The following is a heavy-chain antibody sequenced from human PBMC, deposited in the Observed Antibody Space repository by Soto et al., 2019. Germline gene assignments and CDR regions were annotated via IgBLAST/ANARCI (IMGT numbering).Heavy chain of an antibody. CDR2: TYYRSRWYN. Sequence: TCALSGDSVSSNSAVWNWIRQSPSRGLEWLGRTYYRSRWYNEYAVSVKSRITISPDTSKNQFSLQLNSVTPEDTAVYYCARGRDGVEVPWFDPWGQGTLVTVS. D-gene: IGHD3-3*01. CDR1: GDSVSSNSAV. J-gene: IGHJ5*02. CDR3: ARGRDGVEVPWFDP. V-gene: IGHV6-1*01.